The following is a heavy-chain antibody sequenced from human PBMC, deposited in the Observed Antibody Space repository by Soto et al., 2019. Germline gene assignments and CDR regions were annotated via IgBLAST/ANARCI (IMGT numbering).Heavy chain of an antibody. CDR3: AKDQEVTTVVTPYYFDY. CDR1: GFTFSSYA. D-gene: IGHD4-17*01. J-gene: IGHJ4*02. CDR2: ISGSGGST. V-gene: IGHV3-23*01. Sequence: GGSLRLSCAASGFTFSSYAMSWVRQAPGKGLEWVSAISGSGGSTYYADSVKGRFTISRDNSKNTLYLQMNSLRAEDTAVYYCAKDQEVTTVVTPYYFDYWGQGTLVTVSS.